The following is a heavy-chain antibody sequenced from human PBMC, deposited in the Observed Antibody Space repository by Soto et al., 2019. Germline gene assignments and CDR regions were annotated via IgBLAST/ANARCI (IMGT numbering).Heavy chain of an antibody. V-gene: IGHV3-7*01. J-gene: IGHJ6*03. CDR3: ARDSRYCTNGVCYDGDYYYYMDV. D-gene: IGHD2-8*01. CDR2: INQDGSEK. CDR1: GFIFTNYW. Sequence: GGSLRLSCAASGFIFTNYWLGWVRQAPAKGLEWVANINQDGSEKYYVDSVKGRFTISRDNAKNSLFLQLNSLRAEDTAVYYCARDSRYCTNGVCYDGDYYYYMDVWGKGTTVTVSS.